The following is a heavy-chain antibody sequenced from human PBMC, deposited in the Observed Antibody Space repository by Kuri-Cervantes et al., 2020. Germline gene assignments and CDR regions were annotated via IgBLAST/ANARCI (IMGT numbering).Heavy chain of an antibody. V-gene: IGHV3-11*01. CDR1: GFTVSSNY. Sequence: GESLKISCAASGFTVSSNYMSWVRQAPGKGLEWVSAISGSGGSTYYADSVKGRFTTSRDNAKNSLYLQMNSLRAEDTAVYYCASGEAPAAGSEDYGMDVWGQGTTVTVSS. J-gene: IGHJ6*02. CDR2: ISGSGGST. CDR3: ASGEAPAAGSEDYGMDV. D-gene: IGHD6-13*01.